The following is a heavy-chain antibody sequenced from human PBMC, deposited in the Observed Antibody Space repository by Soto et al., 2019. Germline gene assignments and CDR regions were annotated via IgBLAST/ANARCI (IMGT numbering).Heavy chain of an antibody. D-gene: IGHD2-15*01. CDR2: ISYDGSDE. CDR1: GFTFSSYG. V-gene: IGHV3-30*18. CDR3: GKDRGYCNGCSCYSLDY. J-gene: IGHJ4*02. Sequence: QVQLVESGGGVAQPGRSLRLSCVAAGFTFSSYGMHWVRQAPGKGLEWVAVISYDGSDEYYADSVKGRFTIFRDNSKNTLYLQMNSLRPEDTAMYYCGKDRGYCNGCSCYSLDYWGQGTLVTVSS.